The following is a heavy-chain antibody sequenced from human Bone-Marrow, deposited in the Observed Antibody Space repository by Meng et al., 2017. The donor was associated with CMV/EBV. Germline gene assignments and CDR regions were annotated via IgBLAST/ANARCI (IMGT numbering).Heavy chain of an antibody. CDR3: ARALYYYDSSGYYSGYFDY. CDR2: LYYSGST. J-gene: IGHJ4*02. CDR1: AGSISSYY. V-gene: IGHV4-59*01. Sequence: GSLRLSCTVSAGSISSYYWSWIRQPPGNGLEWIGYLYYSGSTNYNPSLKSRVTISVDTSKNQFSLKLTSVTAADTAVYYCARALYYYDSSGYYSGYFDYWGQGTLVTSPQ. D-gene: IGHD3-22*01.